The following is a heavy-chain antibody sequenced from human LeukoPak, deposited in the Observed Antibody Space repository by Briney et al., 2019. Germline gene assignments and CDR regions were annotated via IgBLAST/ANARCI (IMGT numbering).Heavy chain of an antibody. CDR2: INHSGST. D-gene: IGHD2-15*01. V-gene: IGHV4-34*01. CDR1: GGSFSGYY. Sequence: PSETLSLTCAVYGGSFSGYYWSWIRQPPGKGLEWIGEINHSGSTNYNPSLKSRVTISVDTSKNQFSLKLNSVTAADTAVYYCARDGSCYDYWGQGTLVTVSS. J-gene: IGHJ4*02. CDR3: ARDGSCYDY.